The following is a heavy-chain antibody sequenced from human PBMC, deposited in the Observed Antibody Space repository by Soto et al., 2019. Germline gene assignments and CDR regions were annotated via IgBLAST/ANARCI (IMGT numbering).Heavy chain of an antibody. CDR2: IIPIFGTA. D-gene: IGHD4-17*01. CDR1: GGTFSSYA. J-gene: IGHJ5*02. CDR3: ARADYGQYLNNWFDP. Sequence: SVKVSCKASGGTFSSYAISWVRQAPGQGLEWMGGIIPIFGTANYAQKFQGRVTITADESTSTAYMELSSLRSEDTAVYYCARADYGQYLNNWFDPWGQGTLVTVSS. V-gene: IGHV1-69*13.